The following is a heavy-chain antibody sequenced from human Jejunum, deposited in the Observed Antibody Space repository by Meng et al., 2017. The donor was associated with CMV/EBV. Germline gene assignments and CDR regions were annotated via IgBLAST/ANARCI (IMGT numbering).Heavy chain of an antibody. CDR3: IADASDFLPQVDY. CDR1: GLTVNNPW. Sequence: SGLTVNNPWVRCVRQAPGRGLEWVSRIKNQRACGTIDYAATVKGRFTMSRDETKNTVYLQMNSLNVGDTAVYYCIADASDFLPQVDYWGHGTLVTVSS. CDR2: IKNQRACGTI. V-gene: IGHV3-15*07. D-gene: IGHD3-3*01. J-gene: IGHJ4*01.